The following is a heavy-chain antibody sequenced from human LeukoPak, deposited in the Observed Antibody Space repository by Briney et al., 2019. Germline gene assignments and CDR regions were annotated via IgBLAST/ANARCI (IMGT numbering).Heavy chain of an antibody. V-gene: IGHV1-24*01. J-gene: IGHJ4*02. D-gene: IGHD1-26*01. CDR2: FDPEDGET. Sequence: VASVKVSCKVSGYTLTELSMHWVRQAPGKGLEWMGGFDPEDGETIYAQKFQGRVTMTEDTSTDTAYMELSSPRSEDTAVYYCATENPLSGSSYFDYWGQGTLVTVSS. CDR3: ATENPLSGSSYFDY. CDR1: GYTLTELS.